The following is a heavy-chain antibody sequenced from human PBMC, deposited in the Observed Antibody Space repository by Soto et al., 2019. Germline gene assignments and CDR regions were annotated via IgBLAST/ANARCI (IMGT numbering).Heavy chain of an antibody. D-gene: IGHD2-2*01. Sequence: GGSLRLSCAASGFTFGSYSMNWVRQAPGKGLEWVSYISSSSTIYYADSVEGGLTILRDNAKNPLYLQMNSLRAEDTAVYYCAIVVPPAMELRYWGQGTLVTVSS. CDR2: ISSSSTI. CDR1: GFTFGSYS. J-gene: IGHJ4*02. CDR3: AIVVPPAMELRY. V-gene: IGHV3-48*01.